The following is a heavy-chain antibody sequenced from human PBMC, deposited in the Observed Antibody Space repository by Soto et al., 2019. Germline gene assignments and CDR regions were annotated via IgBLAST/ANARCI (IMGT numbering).Heavy chain of an antibody. J-gene: IGHJ1*01. CDR1: GGSFSGYY. CDR3: ARGPYCSGGSCYPPPRSSHH. V-gene: IGHV4-34*01. Sequence: SETLSLTCAVYGGSFSGYYWSWIRQPPGKGLEWIGEINHSGSTNYNPSLKSRVTISVDTSKNQFSLKLSSVTAADTAVYYCARGPYCSGGSCYPPPRSSHHWGQGPLVTLSS. CDR2: INHSGST. D-gene: IGHD2-15*01.